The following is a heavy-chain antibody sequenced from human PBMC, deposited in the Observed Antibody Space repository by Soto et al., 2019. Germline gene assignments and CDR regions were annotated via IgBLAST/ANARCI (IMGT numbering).Heavy chain of an antibody. V-gene: IGHV1-18*04. CDR2: ISAYNGNT. J-gene: IGHJ4*02. CDR3: ARDLTRNYFDTSGYYYFDY. D-gene: IGHD3-22*01. CDR1: GYTFTTYG. Sequence: HVQLVQYGAEVKRPGASVKVSCKTSGYTFTTYGISWVRQAPGQGLEWMGWISAYNGNTHYAQRIQGRVTMTTDTSTNTAYMELRSLRSDDTAVYYCARDLTRNYFDTSGYYYFDYWGQGTLVTVSS.